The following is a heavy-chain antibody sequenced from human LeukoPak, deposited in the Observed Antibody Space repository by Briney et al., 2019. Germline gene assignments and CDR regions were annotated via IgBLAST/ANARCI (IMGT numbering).Heavy chain of an antibody. J-gene: IGHJ6*02. CDR2: INSDGSST. Sequence: SGGSLRLSCAASGFTFSHHWMHWVRHVPGKGLVWVSRINSDGSSTTYADSVKGRFTISRDNARNTLYLQMNSLRAEDTAVHYCARATSYSNYGMDVWGQGTTVTVSS. V-gene: IGHV3-74*01. CDR3: ARATSYSNYGMDV. D-gene: IGHD6-13*01. CDR1: GFTFSHHW.